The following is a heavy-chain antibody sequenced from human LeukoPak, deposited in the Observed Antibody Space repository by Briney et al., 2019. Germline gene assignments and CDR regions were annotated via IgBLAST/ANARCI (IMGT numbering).Heavy chain of an antibody. CDR2: INPSGGST. J-gene: IGHJ1*01. CDR1: GYTFTSYY. D-gene: IGHD3-22*01. Sequence: GASVKVSCKASGYTFTSYYMHWVRQAPGQGLEWMGIINPSGGSTSYAQKFQGRVTMTRDTSISTVYMELSRLRSDDTAVYYCARVGYYESSGYYLAEYFQHWGQGTLVTVSS. CDR3: ARVGYYESSGYYLAEYFQH. V-gene: IGHV1-46*01.